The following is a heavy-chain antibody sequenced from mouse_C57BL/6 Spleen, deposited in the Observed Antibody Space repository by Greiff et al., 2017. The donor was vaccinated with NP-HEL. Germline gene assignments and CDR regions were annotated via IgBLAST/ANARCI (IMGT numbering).Heavy chain of an antibody. CDR2: ISYDGSN. CDR3: ARGGSSGDYAMDY. D-gene: IGHD1-1*01. V-gene: IGHV3-6*01. J-gene: IGHJ4*01. Sequence: VQLQQSGPGLVKPSQSLSLTCSVTGYSITSGYYWNWIRQFPGNKLEWMGYISYDGSNNYNPSLKNRISITRDTSKNQFFLKLNSVTTEDTATYYCARGGSSGDYAMDYWGQGTSVTVSS. CDR1: GYSITSGYY.